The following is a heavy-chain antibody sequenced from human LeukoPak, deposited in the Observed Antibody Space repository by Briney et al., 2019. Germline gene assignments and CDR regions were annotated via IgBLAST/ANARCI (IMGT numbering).Heavy chain of an antibody. Sequence: GGSLRLSCAASVFTFSSYSVNWGRRARGKGLEGVSSISRKSNYSNYADSVKGRFTISRDNAKNSLYLQMSSLRAEDTAVYYCARDSRGMWLRLIRYYYYYYMDVWGKGTTVTASS. CDR1: VFTFSSYS. D-gene: IGHD5-12*01. CDR2: ISRKSNYS. V-gene: IGHV3-21*01. CDR3: ARDSRGMWLRLIRYYYYYYMDV. J-gene: IGHJ6*03.